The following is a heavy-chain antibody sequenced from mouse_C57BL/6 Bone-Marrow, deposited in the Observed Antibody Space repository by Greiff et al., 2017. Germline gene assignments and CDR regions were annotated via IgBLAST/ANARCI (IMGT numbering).Heavy chain of an antibody. V-gene: IGHV14-4*01. CDR1: GFNIKDDY. CDR2: IDPENGDT. D-gene: IGHD2-5*01. J-gene: IGHJ2*01. Sequence: VQLQQSGAELVRPGASVKLSCTASGFNIKDDYMHWVKQRPEQGLEWIGWIDPENGDTEYASKFQGKATITADTSSNTAYLQLSSLTSEDTAVXYCTTYYSNSYYFDYWGQGTTLTVSS. CDR3: TTYYSNSYYFDY.